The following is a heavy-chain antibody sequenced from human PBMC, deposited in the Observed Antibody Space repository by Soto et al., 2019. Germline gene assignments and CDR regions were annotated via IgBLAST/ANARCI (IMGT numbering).Heavy chain of an antibody. CDR2: IIPIFGTA. CDR3: ARDAPMKYNWKGPHFDY. CDR1: GGTFSSYA. J-gene: IGHJ4*02. V-gene: IGHV1-69*13. Sequence: SVKVSCKASGGTFSSYASSWVRQAPGQGLEWMGGIIPIFGTANYAQKFQGRVTITADESTSTAYMELSSLRSEDTAVYYCARDAPMKYNWKGPHFDYWGQGTLVTVSS. D-gene: IGHD1-20*01.